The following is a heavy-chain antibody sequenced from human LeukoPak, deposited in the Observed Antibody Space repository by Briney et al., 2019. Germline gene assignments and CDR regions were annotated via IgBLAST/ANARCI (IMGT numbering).Heavy chain of an antibody. CDR1: GGSISSSSYY. CDR3: ARGREYYDILTGYYYYFDY. J-gene: IGHJ4*02. Sequence: TPSETLSLTCTVSGGSISSSSYYWGWIRQPPGKGLEWIGSIYYSGSTYYNPSLKSRVTISVDTSKNQFSLKLSSVTAADTAVYYCARGREYYDILTGYYYYFDYWGQGTLVTVSS. V-gene: IGHV4-39*07. D-gene: IGHD3-9*01. CDR2: IYYSGST.